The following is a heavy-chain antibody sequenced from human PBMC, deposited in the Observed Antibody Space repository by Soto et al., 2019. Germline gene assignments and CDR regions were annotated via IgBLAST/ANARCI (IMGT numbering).Heavy chain of an antibody. Sequence: GGSLRLSCAASGFTVSSNYMSWVRQAPGKGLEWVSVIYSGGSTYYADSVKGRFTISRDNSKNTLYLQMNSLRAEDTAVYYCARDSVTLGGMDVWGQGTTVTVSS. CDR1: GFTVSSNY. J-gene: IGHJ6*02. CDR2: IYSGGST. D-gene: IGHD1-26*01. CDR3: ARDSVTLGGMDV. V-gene: IGHV3-53*01.